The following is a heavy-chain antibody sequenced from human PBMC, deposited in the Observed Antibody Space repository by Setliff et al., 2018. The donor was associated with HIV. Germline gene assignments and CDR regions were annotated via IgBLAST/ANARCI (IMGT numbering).Heavy chain of an antibody. J-gene: IGHJ6*03. CDR3: ARELGSFPYYMDV. CDR2: IHHSRRT. V-gene: IGHV4-34*01. Sequence: PSETLSLTCAVYGGSFSGYYWSWIRQSPEKGLEWIGEIHHSRRTNYSPSLESRVAISLDTSKNQFSLKLSSVTAADTAIYYCARELGSFPYYMDVWGKGTRSPS. D-gene: IGHD3-10*01. CDR1: GGSFSGYY.